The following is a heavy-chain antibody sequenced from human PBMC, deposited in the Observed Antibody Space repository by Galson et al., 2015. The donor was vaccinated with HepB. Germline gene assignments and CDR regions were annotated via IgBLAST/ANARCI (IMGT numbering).Heavy chain of an antibody. J-gene: IGHJ3*02. V-gene: IGHV1-69*13. CDR3: ARDPTIAVAGI. Sequence: SVKVSCKASGGTFSKYTLSWVRQAPGQGLEWMGGIIPIFGTSNYAQKFQGRVTITADESTSTAYMELSNLRSEDTAVYYCARDPTIAVAGIWGQGTMVTVSS. D-gene: IGHD6-19*01. CDR2: IIPIFGTS. CDR1: GGTFSKYT.